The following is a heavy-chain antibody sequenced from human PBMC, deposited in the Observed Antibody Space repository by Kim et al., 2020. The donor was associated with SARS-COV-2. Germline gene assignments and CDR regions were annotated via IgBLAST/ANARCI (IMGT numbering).Heavy chain of an antibody. CDR1: GGTFSSYA. Sequence: SVKVSCKASGGTFSSYAISWVRQAPGQGLEWMGGIIPIFGTANYAQKFQGRVTITADESTSTAYMELSSLRSEDTAVYYCARDPYPGRAGGDYWGQGTLVTVSS. CDR2: IIPIFGTA. V-gene: IGHV1-69*13. CDR3: ARDPYPGRAGGDY. D-gene: IGHD3-10*01. J-gene: IGHJ4*02.